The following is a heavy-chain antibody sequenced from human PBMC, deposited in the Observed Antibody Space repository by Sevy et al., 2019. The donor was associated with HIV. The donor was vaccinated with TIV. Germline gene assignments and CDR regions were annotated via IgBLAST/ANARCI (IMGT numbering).Heavy chain of an antibody. CDR1: GFTFATYG. V-gene: IGHV3-33*08. CDR2: IWFDGSNK. CDR3: AREHFARSLDY. J-gene: IGHJ4*02. Sequence: GGSLRLSCAASGFTFATYGMYWVRQTPGKGLEWVANIWFDGSNKDYAVSVKGRFTISRDNSKKMLFLQMKSLRAEETAVYYCAREHFARSLDYWGQGTLVTVSS. D-gene: IGHD3-3*02.